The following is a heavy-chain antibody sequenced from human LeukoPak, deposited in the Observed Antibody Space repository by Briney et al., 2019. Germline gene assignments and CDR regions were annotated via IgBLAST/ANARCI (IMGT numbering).Heavy chain of an antibody. J-gene: IGHJ6*02. CDR2: INPNSSGT. CDR1: GYTFTGYY. CDR3: ARYPRGCSSTSCQYYYYGMDV. Sequence: ASVKVSCKASGYTFTGYYMHWVRQAPGQGLEWMGWINPNSSGTNYAQKFQGRVTMTRDTSISTAYMELSRLRSDDTAVYYCARYPRGCSSTSCQYYYYGMDVWGQGTTVTVSS. V-gene: IGHV1-2*02. D-gene: IGHD2-2*01.